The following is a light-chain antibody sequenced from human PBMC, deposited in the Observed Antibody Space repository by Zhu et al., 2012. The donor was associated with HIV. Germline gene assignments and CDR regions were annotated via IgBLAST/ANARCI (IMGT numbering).Light chain of an antibody. CDR2: KAS. CDR3: QQYNSYPIT. J-gene: IGKJ5*01. CDR1: QNINSW. V-gene: IGKV1-5*03. Sequence: DIQMTQSPSTLSASVGGRITITCRASQNINSWLAWYQQKPGKAPKILIYKASNLGSGVPSRFSGGGSGTEFTLTITSLQPDDFATYYCQQYNSYPITFGQGTRLEIK.